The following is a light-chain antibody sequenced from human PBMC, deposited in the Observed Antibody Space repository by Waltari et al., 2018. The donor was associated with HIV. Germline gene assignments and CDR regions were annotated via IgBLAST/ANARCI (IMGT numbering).Light chain of an antibody. J-gene: IGKJ1*01. Sequence: VLTQSPPTLSVSPGENATLSCRTSQTIDHKSLTWYQQRPGQAPRLVLFASSTRATGIPDRFRGSESGTEFTLTIRRLEPEDFAIYYCQVYGGSPRWTFGAGTRLEFK. CDR1: QTIDHKS. V-gene: IGKV3-20*01. CDR3: QVYGGSPRWT. CDR2: ASS.